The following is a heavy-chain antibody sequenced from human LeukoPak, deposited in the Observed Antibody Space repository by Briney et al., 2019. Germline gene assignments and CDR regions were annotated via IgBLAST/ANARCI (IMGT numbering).Heavy chain of an antibody. CDR1: GYTFTDYY. Sequence: ASVKVSCKASGYTFTDYYMHWVRQAPGQGLEWMGWINPNSGGTNYAQKFQGRVTMTRDTSISTAYMELSRLRSDDTAVYYCATRGYYYDSSGSPRDDAFDIWGQGTMVTVSS. CDR2: INPNSGGT. V-gene: IGHV1-2*02. D-gene: IGHD3-22*01. J-gene: IGHJ3*02. CDR3: ATRGYYYDSSGSPRDDAFDI.